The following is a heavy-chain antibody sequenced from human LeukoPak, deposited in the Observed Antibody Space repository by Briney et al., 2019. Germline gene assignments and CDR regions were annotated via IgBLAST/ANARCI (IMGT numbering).Heavy chain of an antibody. CDR1: GFTFSSYA. CDR3: AKAPPPYCSGGSCFDAFDI. V-gene: IGHV3-23*01. J-gene: IGHJ3*02. D-gene: IGHD2-15*01. CDR2: ISHSGATT. Sequence: GGSLRLSCAASGFTFSSYAMSWVRLAPGKGLEWVSAISHSGATTYYADSVKGRLTISRDNSKNTLYLQMNSLRAEDTAIYYCAKAPPPYCSGGSCFDAFDIWGQGTMVTVS.